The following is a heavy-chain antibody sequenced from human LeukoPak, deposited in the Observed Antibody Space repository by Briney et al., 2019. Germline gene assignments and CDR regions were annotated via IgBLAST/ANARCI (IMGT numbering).Heavy chain of an antibody. Sequence: SGPALVNPTQTLTLTCTFSGFSLRTRGMRVSWIRQPPGKALERLARIDWDDDKFYSAFLKTRLTISKDTSKNQVILIMSNMDPVDTATYYCARIESSDAFDYWGQGTLVTVSS. V-gene: IGHV2-70*04. CDR2: IDWDDDK. J-gene: IGHJ4*02. CDR3: ARIESSDAFDY. D-gene: IGHD6-19*01. CDR1: GFSLRTRGMR.